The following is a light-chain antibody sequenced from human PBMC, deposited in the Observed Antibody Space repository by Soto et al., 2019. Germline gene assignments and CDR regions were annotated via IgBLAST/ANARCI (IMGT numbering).Light chain of an antibody. J-gene: IGLJ3*02. CDR3: ATCDDSLNGLWV. V-gene: IGLV1-44*01. Sequence: QAVVTQPPSASGTPGQRVTISCSGSSSNIGSNIVNWYQQLPGTAPKLLIYSNSQRPSGVPDRFSGSKSGTSASLAISGLQSEDEADYYCATCDDSLNGLWVFGGGTKLTVL. CDR2: SNS. CDR1: SSNIGSNI.